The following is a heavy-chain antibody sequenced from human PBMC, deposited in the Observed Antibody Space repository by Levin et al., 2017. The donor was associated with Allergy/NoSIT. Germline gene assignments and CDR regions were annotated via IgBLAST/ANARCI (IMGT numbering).Heavy chain of an antibody. CDR2: TYYRSKWYT. Sequence: SETLSLTCSISGDSVSSNDAAWNWIRQSPARGLEWLGRTYYRSKWYTDYALSVKSRMTINPDTSKNQVSLQLNSVTPEDTAVYYCARRVTGDHAFSIWGQGTVVTVSS. CDR3: ARRVTGDHAFSI. CDR1: GDSVSSNDAA. J-gene: IGHJ3*02. D-gene: IGHD7-27*01. V-gene: IGHV6-1*01.